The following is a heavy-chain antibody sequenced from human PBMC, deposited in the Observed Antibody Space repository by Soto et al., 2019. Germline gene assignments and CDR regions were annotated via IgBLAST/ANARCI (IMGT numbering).Heavy chain of an antibody. V-gene: IGHV4-59*01. Sequence: QVQLQESGPGLVKPSETLSLTCTVSGGSISSYYWSWIRQPPGKGLEWIGYIYYSGSTNYNPSLRSRVNISVGKSENRFSLGLSSVTAADTAVEYCARGGDVWGSYRVYFDYWGQGTLVTVSS. J-gene: IGHJ4*02. CDR3: ARGGDVWGSYRVYFDY. D-gene: IGHD3-16*02. CDR1: GGSISSYY. CDR2: IYYSGST.